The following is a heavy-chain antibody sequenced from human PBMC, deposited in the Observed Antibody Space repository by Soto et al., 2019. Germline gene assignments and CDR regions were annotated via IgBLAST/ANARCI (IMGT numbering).Heavy chain of an antibody. J-gene: IGHJ5*02. CDR2: IWYDGSNK. V-gene: IGHV3-33*01. Sequence: GSLRLSCAASGFTFSSYGMHWVRQAPGKGLEWVAVIWYDGSNKYYADSVKGRFTISRDNSKNTLYLQMNSLRAEDTAVYYCARDRDCSSTSCYALYGNWFYPWGQGTLVTVSS. D-gene: IGHD2-2*01. CDR1: GFTFSSYG. CDR3: ARDRDCSSTSCYALYGNWFYP.